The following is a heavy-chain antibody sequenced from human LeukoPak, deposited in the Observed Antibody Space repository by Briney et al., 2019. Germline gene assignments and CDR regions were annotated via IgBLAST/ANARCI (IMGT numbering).Heavy chain of an antibody. CDR2: INPSGGST. Sequence: ASVKVSCKASGYTFTSYYMHWVRQAPGQGLEWMGIINPSGGSTSYAQKFQGRVTMTRDTSTSTVYMELSGLRSEDTAVYYCARDQGIVGATNDAFDIWGQGTMVTVFS. J-gene: IGHJ3*02. V-gene: IGHV1-46*01. D-gene: IGHD1-26*01. CDR3: ARDQGIVGATNDAFDI. CDR1: GYTFTSYY.